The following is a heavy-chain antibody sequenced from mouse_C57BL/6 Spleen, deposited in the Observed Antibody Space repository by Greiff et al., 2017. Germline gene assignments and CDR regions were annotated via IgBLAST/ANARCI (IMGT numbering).Heavy chain of an antibody. V-gene: IGHV1-80*01. D-gene: IGHD1-1*01. Sequence: QVQLQQSGAELVKPGASVKISCKASGYAFSSYWMNWVKQRPGKGLEWIGQIYPGDGDTNYNGKFKGKATLTADKSSSTAYMQLSSLTSEDSAVDFCARNYGSSSPNYAMDYWGQGTSVTVSS. J-gene: IGHJ4*01. CDR3: ARNYGSSSPNYAMDY. CDR1: GYAFSSYW. CDR2: IYPGDGDT.